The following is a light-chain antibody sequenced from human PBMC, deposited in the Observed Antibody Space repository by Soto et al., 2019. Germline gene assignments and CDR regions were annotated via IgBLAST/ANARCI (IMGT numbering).Light chain of an antibody. J-gene: IGKJ1*01. CDR3: QQYDVYST. Sequence: DIQMTQSPSTLSASVGGTVTITCRASRSISSWLAWYQQKPGIAPKLLIYKASTLQSGVPSRFRGSGYGTDFTLTISRLQPDDSATYYCQQYDVYSTFGQGTEVEIK. V-gene: IGKV1-5*03. CDR1: RSISSW. CDR2: KAS.